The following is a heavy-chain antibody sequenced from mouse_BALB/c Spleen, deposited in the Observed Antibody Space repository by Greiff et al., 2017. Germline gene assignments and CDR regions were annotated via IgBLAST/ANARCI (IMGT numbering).Heavy chain of an antibody. CDR1: EYEFPSHD. D-gene: IGHD2-4*01. CDR2: INSDGGST. Sequence: DVMLVESGGGLVQPGESLKLPCESNEYEFPSHDMSWVRKTPEKRLELVAAINSDGGSTYYPDTMERRFIISRDNTKKTLYLQMSSLRSEDTALYYCARRAYDYGEAFAYWGQGTLVTVSA. CDR3: ARRAYDYGEAFAY. J-gene: IGHJ3*01. V-gene: IGHV5-2*03.